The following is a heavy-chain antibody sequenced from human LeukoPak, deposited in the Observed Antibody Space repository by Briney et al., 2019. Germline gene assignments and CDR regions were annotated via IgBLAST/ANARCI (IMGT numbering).Heavy chain of an antibody. Sequence: GGSLRLSCAASGFTFDDYAMHWVRQAPGKGLEWVSGISWNSGSIGYADSVKGRFTISRDNAKNSLYLQMNSLRAEDVALYYCAKGAGGSYRAEYFQHWGQGTLVTVSS. J-gene: IGHJ1*01. CDR3: AKGAGGSYRAEYFQH. CDR1: GFTFDDYA. V-gene: IGHV3-9*03. D-gene: IGHD1-26*01. CDR2: ISWNSGSI.